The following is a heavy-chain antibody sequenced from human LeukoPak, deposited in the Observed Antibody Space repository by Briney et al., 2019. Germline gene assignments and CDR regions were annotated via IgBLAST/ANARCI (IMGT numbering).Heavy chain of an antibody. V-gene: IGHV3-23*01. D-gene: IGHD2-2*01. CDR3: ANGKGAAAIY. J-gene: IGHJ4*02. CDR1: GFTFSSYW. Sequence: GGSLRLSCAASGFTFSSYWMTWVRQAQGKELEWISAISTNGVNTYYADSVKGRFTISRDNSKNTLYLQMNSLRAEDTAVYYCANGKGAAAIYWGQGTLVTVSS. CDR2: ISTNGVNT.